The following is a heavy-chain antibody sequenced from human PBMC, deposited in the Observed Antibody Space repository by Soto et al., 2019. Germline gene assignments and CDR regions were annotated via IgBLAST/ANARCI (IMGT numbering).Heavy chain of an antibody. Sequence: GGSLRLSCAASGFTFSSYGMHWVRQAPGKGLEWVAVISYDGSNKYYADSVKGRFTISRDNSKNTLYLQMNSLRAEDTAVYYCAKDIRDGGENWFDPWGQGTLVTVSS. D-gene: IGHD4-17*01. V-gene: IGHV3-30*18. CDR2: ISYDGSNK. J-gene: IGHJ5*02. CDR3: AKDIRDGGENWFDP. CDR1: GFTFSSYG.